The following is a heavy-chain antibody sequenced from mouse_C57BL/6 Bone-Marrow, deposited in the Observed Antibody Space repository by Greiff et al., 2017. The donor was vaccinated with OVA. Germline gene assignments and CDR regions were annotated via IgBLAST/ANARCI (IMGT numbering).Heavy chain of an antibody. CDR2: FYPGSGST. CDR1: GYTFTSYW. J-gene: IGHJ1*03. Sequence: VLLQQPGAELVKPGASVKMSCKASGYTFTSYWITWVKQRPGQGLEWIGDFYPGSGSTNYNEKFKSKATLTVDTSSSPAYMKLSSLTSEDSAVDYCARDYWYFDVGGTGTTVTVSS. V-gene: IGHV1-55*01. CDR3: ARDYWYFDV.